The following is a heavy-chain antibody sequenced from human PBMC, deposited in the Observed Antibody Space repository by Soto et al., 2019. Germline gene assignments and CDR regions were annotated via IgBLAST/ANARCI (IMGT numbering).Heavy chain of an antibody. CDR1: GGTFNTYA. J-gene: IGHJ4*02. V-gene: IGHV1-69*01. CDR3: TIRIGSGGFIGGFDY. Sequence: QVQLVQSETEVKKPGSAVKVSCKASGGTFNTYAMNWVRQAPGQGLEWMGGIIPMFDTPRYAQKFQGRVTITVDESTTTAYMELSSLRSDATAVYYCTIRIGSGGFIGGFDYWCQGTLVTVSS. D-gene: IGHD3-16*02. CDR2: IIPMFDTP.